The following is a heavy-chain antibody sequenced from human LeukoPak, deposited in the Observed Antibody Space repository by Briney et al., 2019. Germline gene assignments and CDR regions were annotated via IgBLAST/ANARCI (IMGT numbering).Heavy chain of an antibody. D-gene: IGHD2-2*01. CDR2: MNPNSGNT. Sequence: ASVKVSCKASGYTFTSYDINWVRQATGQGLEWMGWMNPNSGNTGYAQKFQGRVTMTRNTSISTAYMELSSLGSEDTAVYYCARVSRLRRHIVVVPAAMQDSDYDSSGQPLAYWGQGTLVTVSS. V-gene: IGHV1-8*01. CDR3: ARVSRLRRHIVVVPAAMQDSDYDSSGQPLAY. J-gene: IGHJ4*02. CDR1: GYTFTSYD.